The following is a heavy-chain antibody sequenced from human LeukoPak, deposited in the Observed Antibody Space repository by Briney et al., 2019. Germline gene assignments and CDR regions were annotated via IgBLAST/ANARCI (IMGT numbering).Heavy chain of an antibody. V-gene: IGHV3-11*04. J-gene: IGHJ4*02. CDR3: ARDFLLSCGGDCYSRLVDY. D-gene: IGHD2-21*02. CDR1: GFTFSDYY. Sequence: PGGSLRLSCAASGFTFSDYYMSWIRQAPGKGLEWVSYISSSGSTIYYADSVKGRFTISRDNAKNSLYLQMNSLRAEDTAVYYCARDFLLSCGGDCYSRLVDYWGQGTLVTVSS. CDR2: ISSSGSTI.